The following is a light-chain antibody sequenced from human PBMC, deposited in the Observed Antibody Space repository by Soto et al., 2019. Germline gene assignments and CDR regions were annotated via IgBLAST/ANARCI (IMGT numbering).Light chain of an antibody. CDR3: QQYYSYLSWT. J-gene: IGKJ1*01. CDR1: QGISSY. CDR2: AAS. V-gene: IGKV1-8*01. Sequence: AIRMTQSPSSLSASTGYRVTITCRASQGISSYLAWYQQKPGKAPKLLIYAASTLQSGVPSRFSGSGSGTDFTLTIRCLQSEDFATYYCQQYYSYLSWTFGQGTTVDIK.